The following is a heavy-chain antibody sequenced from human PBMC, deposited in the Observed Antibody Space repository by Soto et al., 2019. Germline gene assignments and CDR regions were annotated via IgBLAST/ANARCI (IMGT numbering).Heavy chain of an antibody. V-gene: IGHV3-23*01. J-gene: IGHJ4*02. CDR2: SRGSDGST. D-gene: IGHD7-27*01. Sequence: EVQLLESGGGSVQPGGSLRLSCAASGFTFITYDMTWVRQAPGKGLEWVSVSRGSDGSTYYADSVKGRFTTSRDNSKNTVYLQMNSLRADDTAIYYCVKGNWGDYWAQGTLVTVSS. CDR1: GFTFITYD. CDR3: VKGNWGDY.